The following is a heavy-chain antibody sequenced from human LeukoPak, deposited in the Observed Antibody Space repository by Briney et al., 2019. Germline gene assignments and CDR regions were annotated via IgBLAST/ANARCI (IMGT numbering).Heavy chain of an antibody. V-gene: IGHV3-23*01. CDR2: ISGSGGST. D-gene: IGHD3-22*01. CDR3: ARGPYYYDSSGHFDY. CDR1: GFTFSSYA. J-gene: IGHJ4*02. Sequence: PGGSLRLSCAASGFTFSSYAMSWVRQAPGKGLEWVSAISGSGGSTYYADSVKGRFTISRDNSKNTLYLQMNSLRAEDTAVYYCARGPYYYDSSGHFDYWGQGTLVTVSS.